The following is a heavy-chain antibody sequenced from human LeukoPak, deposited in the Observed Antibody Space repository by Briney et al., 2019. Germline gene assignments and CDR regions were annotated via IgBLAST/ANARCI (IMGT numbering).Heavy chain of an antibody. Sequence: SETLSLTCTVSGGSINSYWSWIRQPAGKGLEWIGRISGSGTITYNPALQSRLSISIDMSKNQFSLKLMSVTAADTAVYYCARLSSRRFPPTYSFDRRNYFDYWGQGTLVTVSS. CDR3: ARLSSRRFPPTYSFDRRNYFDY. CDR1: GGSINSY. V-gene: IGHV4-4*07. CDR2: ISGSGTI. D-gene: IGHD3-22*01. J-gene: IGHJ4*02.